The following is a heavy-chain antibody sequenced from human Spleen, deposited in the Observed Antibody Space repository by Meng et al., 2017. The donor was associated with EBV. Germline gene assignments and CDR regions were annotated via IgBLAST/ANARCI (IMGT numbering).Heavy chain of an antibody. Sequence: VQLEQSGGXLVKPGGSLGLSCAASGFIFSDSYMSWIRQTPGKGLEWISYISNSGTTIKYADSVKGRFTISRDNPKNSLYLQMNSLRADDTAVYYCARGSGRWTFDYWGQGTLVTVSS. D-gene: IGHD1-26*01. CDR3: ARGSGRWTFDY. J-gene: IGHJ4*02. V-gene: IGHV3-11*01. CDR1: GFIFSDSY. CDR2: ISNSGTTI.